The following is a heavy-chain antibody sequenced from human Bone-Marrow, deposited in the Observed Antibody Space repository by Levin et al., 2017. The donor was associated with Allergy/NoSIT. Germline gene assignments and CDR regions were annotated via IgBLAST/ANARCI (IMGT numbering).Heavy chain of an antibody. V-gene: IGHV3-23*01. CDR1: GITFSSSG. CDR2: IGGSGGKT. J-gene: IGHJ4*02. CDR3: VKGGWGSIFDY. Sequence: GGSLRLSCAASGITFSSSGMSWVRQAPGEGLEWVSSIGGSGGKTYYADSVKGRLTISRDDSKDTLYLQMSSLRVDDTAVYYCVKGGWGSIFDYWGQGTLVTVSS. D-gene: IGHD7-27*01.